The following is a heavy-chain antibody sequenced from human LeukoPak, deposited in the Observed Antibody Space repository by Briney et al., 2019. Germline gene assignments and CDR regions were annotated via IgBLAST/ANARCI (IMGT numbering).Heavy chain of an antibody. J-gene: IGHJ4*02. CDR3: ARDRYGDGFAHFDY. D-gene: IGHD5-24*01. V-gene: IGHV1-2*02. CDR1: VYTFTAYA. Sequence: ASVQVSCKSSVYTFTAYAIHWVRQAPGQGLEWMGWVTPSDGANYAQKFRGRVTMTRDTSMSTAYMDLNRLTSDDTAVYFCARDRYGDGFAHFDYWGQGTLVTVSS. CDR2: VTPSDGA.